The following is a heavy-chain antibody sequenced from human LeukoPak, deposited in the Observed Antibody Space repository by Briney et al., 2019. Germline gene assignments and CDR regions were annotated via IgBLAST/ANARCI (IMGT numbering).Heavy chain of an antibody. CDR3: ARDASPGYFDL. CDR2: ITSDGSAT. J-gene: IGHJ2*01. D-gene: IGHD2-15*01. CDR1: GFTLSSYW. Sequence: GGSLRLSCAVSGFTLSSYWMHWVRQGPGKGLAWVSRITSDGSATDYADSVKGRFTISRDNAKNTLYLHMDSLRAEDTAVYYCARDASPGYFDLWGRGTLVTVSS. V-gene: IGHV3-74*01.